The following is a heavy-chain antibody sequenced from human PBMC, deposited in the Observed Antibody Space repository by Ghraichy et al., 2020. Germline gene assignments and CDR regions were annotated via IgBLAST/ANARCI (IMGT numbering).Heavy chain of an antibody. CDR3: AKEGYYDSSGYPPDH. CDR2: ISYDGSNK. Sequence: GGSLRLSCAASGFTFSSYGMHWVRQAPGKGLEWVAVISYDGSNKYYADSVKGRFTISRDNSKNTLYLQMNSLRAEDTAVYYCAKEGYYDSSGYPPDHWGQGTLVTVSS. D-gene: IGHD3-22*01. CDR1: GFTFSSYG. V-gene: IGHV3-30*18. J-gene: IGHJ4*02.